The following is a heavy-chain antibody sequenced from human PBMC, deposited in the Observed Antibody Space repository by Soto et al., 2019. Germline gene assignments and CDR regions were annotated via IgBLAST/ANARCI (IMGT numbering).Heavy chain of an antibody. D-gene: IGHD2-15*01. Sequence: EVQLVESGGGLVQPGGSLRLSCAASGFTFSSYWMSWVRQAPGKGLEWVANIKQDGSEKYYVDSVKGRFTISRDNAKNSLYLQMNSLRADDTAVYYCARGGDIVVVVAATWAFDIWGQGTMVTVSS. CDR3: ARGGDIVVVVAATWAFDI. CDR1: GFTFSSYW. CDR2: IKQDGSEK. J-gene: IGHJ3*02. V-gene: IGHV3-7*01.